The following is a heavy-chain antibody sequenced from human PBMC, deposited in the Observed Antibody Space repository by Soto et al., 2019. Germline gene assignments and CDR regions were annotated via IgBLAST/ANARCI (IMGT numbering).Heavy chain of an antibody. V-gene: IGHV3-23*01. CDR1: GFPFSNYA. J-gene: IGHJ4*02. Sequence: ESGGGLVQPGGSLRLSCAASGFPFSNYAMAWVRQAPGKGLEWVSAISGTTGHAFYADSVKDRFTISRDNSKNTLYLQMDSLRAEDTAVYHCARAPSEYIWGSYLRYYEYWGQGTLDTVSS. CDR3: ARAPSEYIWGSYLRYYEY. CDR2: ISGTTGHA. D-gene: IGHD3-16*01.